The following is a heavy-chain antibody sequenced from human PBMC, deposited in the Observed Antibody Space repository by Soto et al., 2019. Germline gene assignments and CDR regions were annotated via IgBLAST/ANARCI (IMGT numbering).Heavy chain of an antibody. CDR1: GYTFTSYG. Sequence: QVPLVQSGAEVKKPGASVKVSCKAPGYTFTSYGISWVRQAPGQGLEWMGWISAYNGNTNYAQKLQGRVTMTTDTSTSTAYMVLRSLRSDDTAVYYCARDLPIAVDGTCFDYWGQGNLVTVSS. CDR2: ISAYNGNT. CDR3: ARDLPIAVDGTCFDY. D-gene: IGHD6-19*01. J-gene: IGHJ4*02. V-gene: IGHV1-18*01.